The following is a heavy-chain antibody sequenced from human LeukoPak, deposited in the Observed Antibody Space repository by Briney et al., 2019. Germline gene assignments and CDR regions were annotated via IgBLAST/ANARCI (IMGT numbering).Heavy chain of an antibody. Sequence: SETLSLTCTVSGGSISSSSYYWGWIRQPPGKGLEWIGNIYYSGSTYYNPSLKSRVTISVDTSKKQFSLKLSSVTAADTAAYYCARRENWGGYFDYWGQGTLVTVSS. D-gene: IGHD7-27*01. CDR2: IYYSGST. J-gene: IGHJ4*02. CDR1: GGSISSSSYY. CDR3: ARRENWGGYFDY. V-gene: IGHV4-39*01.